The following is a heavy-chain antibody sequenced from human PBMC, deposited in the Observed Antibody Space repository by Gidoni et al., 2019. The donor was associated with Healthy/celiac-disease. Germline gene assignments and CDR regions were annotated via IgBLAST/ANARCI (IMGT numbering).Heavy chain of an antibody. Sequence: QVQLQESGPGLVKPSETLSLTCTVCGGPLSSYYWSWSRQPPGKGLEWIGYIYYRGSTNYNPSLKSRVTISEDTYKNQFSLKLSSVTAADTAVYYCARLDYYDSSGGVDYWGQGTLVTVSS. CDR3: ARLDYYDSSGGVDY. J-gene: IGHJ4*02. CDR1: GGPLSSYY. D-gene: IGHD3-22*01. V-gene: IGHV4-59*01. CDR2: IYYRGST.